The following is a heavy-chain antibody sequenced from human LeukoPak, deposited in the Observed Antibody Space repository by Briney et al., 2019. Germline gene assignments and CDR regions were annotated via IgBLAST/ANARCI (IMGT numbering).Heavy chain of an antibody. CDR2: ITSNGDST. V-gene: IGHV3-64*01. J-gene: IGHJ5*02. D-gene: IGHD1-26*01. CDR3: AKKYSTGLDP. Sequence: GGSLRLSCAASGFTFSSYAMHWVRQAPGKGLEYVSSITSNGDSTYYANSVKGRFTISRDNSKNTLYLQMNSLRAEDTAVYYCAKKYSTGLDPWGQGTLVTVSS. CDR1: GFTFSSYA.